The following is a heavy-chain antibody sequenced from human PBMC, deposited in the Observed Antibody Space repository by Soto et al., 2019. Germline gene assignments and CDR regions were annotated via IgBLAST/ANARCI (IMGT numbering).Heavy chain of an antibody. Sequence: EVQLLESGGGLVQPGGSLRLSCAASGFTFSSYAMSWVRQAPGKGLEWVSTISGSGGNTYYADSVKGRFTISRDNSKNPVYMKRNSLRAEDTAVYYFAKADRVLRFLEWLLYLDYWGQGTLVTVSS. J-gene: IGHJ4*02. CDR3: AKADRVLRFLEWLLYLDY. V-gene: IGHV3-23*01. D-gene: IGHD3-3*01. CDR1: GFTFSSYA. CDR2: ISGSGGNT.